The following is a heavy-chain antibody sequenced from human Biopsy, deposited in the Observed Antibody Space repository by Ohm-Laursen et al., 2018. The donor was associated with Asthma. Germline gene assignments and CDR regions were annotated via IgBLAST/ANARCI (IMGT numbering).Heavy chain of an antibody. CDR2: INPNSGGT. D-gene: IGHD6-13*01. V-gene: IGHV1-2*06. J-gene: IGHJ5*02. CDR1: GYTSIGCH. Sequence: SVKVSCKASGYTSIGCHIHWMRQAPGQGLEWMGRINPNSGGTNYAQKFQGRVTMTRDTPISTAYMEVSRLRSDDTAVYYCARGQKSAGDRWFDPWGQGTLVTVSS. CDR3: ARGQKSAGDRWFDP.